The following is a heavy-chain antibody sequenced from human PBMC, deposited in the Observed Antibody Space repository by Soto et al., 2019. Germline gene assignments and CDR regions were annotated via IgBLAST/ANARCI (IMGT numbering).Heavy chain of an antibody. D-gene: IGHD2-2*01. J-gene: IGHJ5*02. CDR3: ARGYCTTTICDPWFDP. CDR1: GYAFTSYW. CDR2: IYPGDSDT. V-gene: IGHV5-51*01. Sequence: SLKISCTGSGYAFTSYWIAWVRQMPGKGLEWMGIIYPGDSDTRYSPSFQGQVTISADKSITTAYLQWSSLKASDTAMYYCARGYCTTTICDPWFDPWGQGTLVTVSS.